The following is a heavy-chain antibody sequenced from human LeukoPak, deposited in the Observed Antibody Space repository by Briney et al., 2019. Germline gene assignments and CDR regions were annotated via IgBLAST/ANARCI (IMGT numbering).Heavy chain of an antibody. D-gene: IGHD5-24*01. J-gene: IGHJ4*02. CDR1: GFSFSDYY. CDR3: EKSKQPLLEIVHY. V-gene: IGHV3-11*04. Sequence: GGALRLSCVASGFSFSDYYMNWIGQAAGKGLEGVSYISSGASTTRYEDSVKGRFPISTDNAKNSLYLQMNSLRAEATAVYYCEKSKQPLLEIVHYWGQGTLVTVSS. CDR2: ISSGASTT.